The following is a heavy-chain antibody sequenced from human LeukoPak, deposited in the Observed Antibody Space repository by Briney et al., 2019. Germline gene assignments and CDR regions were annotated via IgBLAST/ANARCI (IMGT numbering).Heavy chain of an antibody. CDR3: AKGYGESHFDS. Sequence: GGSLRLSCAASGFTFRSYGMHLVRQPPGKGLEWVAFVRYDGTNQYYADSVKGRFTISRDNSNNILYLQMNSLRPEDTAVYFCAKGYGESHFDSWGQGTLVTVSS. J-gene: IGHJ4*02. V-gene: IGHV3-30*02. D-gene: IGHD5-18*01. CDR2: VRYDGTNQ. CDR1: GFTFRSYG.